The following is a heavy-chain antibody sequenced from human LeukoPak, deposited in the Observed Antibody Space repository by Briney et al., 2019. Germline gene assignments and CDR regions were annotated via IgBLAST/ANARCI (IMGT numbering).Heavy chain of an antibody. D-gene: IGHD3-9*01. Sequence: ASVKVSCKASGYTFTGYYMHWVRQAPGQGLEWMGRINPNSGGTNYAQRFQGRVTMTRDTSISTAYMELSRLRSDDTAVYYCARNLRYFGWLILGYWGRGTLVTVSS. CDR3: ARNLRYFGWLILGY. V-gene: IGHV1-2*06. J-gene: IGHJ4*02. CDR1: GYTFTGYY. CDR2: INPNSGGT.